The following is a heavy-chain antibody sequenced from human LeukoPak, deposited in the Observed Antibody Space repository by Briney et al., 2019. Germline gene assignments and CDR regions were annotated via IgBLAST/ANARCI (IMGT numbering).Heavy chain of an antibody. J-gene: IGHJ3*02. CDR2: IYYSGST. CDR1: GGSISSSSYY. V-gene: IGHV4-39*07. CDR3: ARDARITMISDDAFDI. D-gene: IGHD3-22*01. Sequence: NASETLSLTCTVSGGSISSSSYYWGWIRQPPGKGLEWIGSIYYSGSTYYNPSLKSRVTISVDTSKNQFSLKLSSVTAADTAVYCCARDARITMISDDAFDIWGQGTMVTVSS.